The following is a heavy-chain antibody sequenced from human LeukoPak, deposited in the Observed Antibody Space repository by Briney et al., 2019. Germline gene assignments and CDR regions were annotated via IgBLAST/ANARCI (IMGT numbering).Heavy chain of an antibody. Sequence: GRSLRLSCAASGFTFDDYAMHWVRQAPGKEPEWVSYISSSSTIYYADSVKGRFTISRDNAKNSLYLQMNSLRAEDTSVYYCARSRSGWYSDYWGQGTLVTVSS. V-gene: IGHV3-69-1*01. CDR3: ARSRSGWYSDY. CDR1: GFTFDDYA. J-gene: IGHJ4*02. D-gene: IGHD6-19*01. CDR2: ISSSSTI.